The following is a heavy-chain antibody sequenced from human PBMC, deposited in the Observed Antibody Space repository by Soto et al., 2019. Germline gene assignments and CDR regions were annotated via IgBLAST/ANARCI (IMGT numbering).Heavy chain of an antibody. Sequence: SETLSLTCTVSGGSISSYYWSWIRQPPGKGLEWIGYIYYSGSTNYNPSLKSRVTISVDTSKNQFSLKLSSVTAADTAVYYCARLGYCSGGSCPQFWYFDLWGRGTLVTVSS. CDR2: IYYSGST. D-gene: IGHD2-15*01. J-gene: IGHJ2*01. CDR1: GGSISSYY. V-gene: IGHV4-59*08. CDR3: ARLGYCSGGSCPQFWYFDL.